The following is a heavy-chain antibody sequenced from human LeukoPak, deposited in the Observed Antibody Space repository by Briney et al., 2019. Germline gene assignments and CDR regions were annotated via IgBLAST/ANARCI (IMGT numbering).Heavy chain of an antibody. D-gene: IGHD3-22*01. Sequence: GGSLRLSCAASGFTFSSYGMHWVRQAPGKGLEWVAIMWYDGSNKYYTDSVKGRFTISRDNSKNTLYLQMNSLRVEDTAVYYCAKDLDTMIDYWGQGTLVTVSS. J-gene: IGHJ4*02. V-gene: IGHV3-33*06. CDR2: MWYDGSNK. CDR3: AKDLDTMIDY. CDR1: GFTFSSYG.